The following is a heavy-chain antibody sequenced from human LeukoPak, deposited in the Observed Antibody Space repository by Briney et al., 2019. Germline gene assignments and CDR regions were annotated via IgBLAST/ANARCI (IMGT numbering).Heavy chain of an antibody. J-gene: IGHJ4*02. D-gene: IGHD6-13*01. Sequence: PSETLSLTCTVSGGSISSSSYYWGWIRQPPGKGLEWIGSIYYSGSTYYNPSLKSRVTISVDTSKNQFSLKLRSVTAADTAVYYCARVKSSSSWYYFDYWGQGTLVTVSS. CDR2: IYYSGST. V-gene: IGHV4-39*07. CDR3: ARVKSSSSWYYFDY. CDR1: GGSISSSSYY.